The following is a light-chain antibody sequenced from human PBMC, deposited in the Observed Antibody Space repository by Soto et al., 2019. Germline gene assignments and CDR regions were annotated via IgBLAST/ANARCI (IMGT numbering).Light chain of an antibody. CDR1: SSDVGGYDY. V-gene: IGLV2-14*03. J-gene: IGLJ2*01. CDR3: SSHTSSSAVV. CDR2: DVT. Sequence: QSALTQPASVSGSPVQSITISCTGTSSDVGGYDYVSWYQRHPGKAPRLMIYDVTNRPSGVSDRFSGSKSGNTASLTISGLQTEDEADYYCSSHTSSSAVVFGGGTKVTVL.